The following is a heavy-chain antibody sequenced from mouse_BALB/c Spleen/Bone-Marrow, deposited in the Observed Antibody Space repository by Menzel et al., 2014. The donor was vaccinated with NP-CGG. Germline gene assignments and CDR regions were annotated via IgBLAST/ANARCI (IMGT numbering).Heavy chain of an antibody. CDR2: IYPSDNYT. V-gene: IGHV1-69*02. J-gene: IGHJ2*01. D-gene: IGHD2-3*01. CDR1: GYTFTSYW. Sequence: VQLQQSRAELVRPGASVKLSCKTSGYTFTSYWINWVKQRPGQGLEWIGNIYPSDNYTNYNQKFKDKATLTVDISSTTAYMQLSSPTSEDSAVYYCTRTYEYFDYWGQGTTLTVSS. CDR3: TRTYEYFDY.